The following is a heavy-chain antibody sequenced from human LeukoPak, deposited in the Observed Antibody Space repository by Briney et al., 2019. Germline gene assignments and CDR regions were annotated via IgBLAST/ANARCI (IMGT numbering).Heavy chain of an antibody. J-gene: IGHJ4*02. D-gene: IGHD3-9*01. Sequence: ASVKVSCKASGYTFTSYGISWVRQAPGQGLEWMGWSSAYSGDTRYAQKLQGRVTMTTDTSMSTAYMELRSLRSDDTAVYYCARDKNDILTGYYFGFDYWGQGTLVTVSS. CDR3: ARDKNDILTGYYFGFDY. CDR2: SSAYSGDT. CDR1: GYTFTSYG. V-gene: IGHV1-18*01.